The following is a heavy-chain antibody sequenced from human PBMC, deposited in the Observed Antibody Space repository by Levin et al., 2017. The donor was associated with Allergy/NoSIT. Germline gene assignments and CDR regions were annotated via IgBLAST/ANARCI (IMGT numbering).Heavy chain of an antibody. V-gene: IGHV5-51*01. Sequence: RGESLKISCQGSGYSFTSYWIGWVRQMPGKGLEWMGIIYPGDSDTRYSPSFQGQVTISADKSINTAYLQWSSLKASDTAIYYCARRGTRDYYYYMDVWGKGTTVTVSS. CDR3: ARRGTRDYYYYMDV. CDR1: GYSFTSYW. D-gene: IGHD1-1*01. CDR2: IYPGDSDT. J-gene: IGHJ6*03.